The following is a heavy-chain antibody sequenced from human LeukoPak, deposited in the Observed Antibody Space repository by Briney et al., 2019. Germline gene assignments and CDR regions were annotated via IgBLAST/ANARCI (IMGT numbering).Heavy chain of an antibody. J-gene: IGHJ4*02. CDR2: IIPIYDTA. CDR1: GGTFSRYF. CDR3: ASSGGFGCSSNSCPLDS. D-gene: IGHD2-2*01. Sequence: GASVKVSCKASGGTFSRYFISWVRQAPGQGLEWMGGIIPIYDTANYAQKLQGRVTITADESTSTAYMELSSLRSEDTAVYYCASSGGFGCSSNSCPLDSWGQGTLVTVSS. V-gene: IGHV1-69*13.